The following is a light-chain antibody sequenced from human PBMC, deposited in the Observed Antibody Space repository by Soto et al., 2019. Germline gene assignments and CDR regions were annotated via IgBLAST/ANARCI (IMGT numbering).Light chain of an antibody. CDR3: QSYDSSLSGYV. CDR2: GNS. J-gene: IGLJ1*01. V-gene: IGLV1-40*01. CDR1: SSNIGAGYV. Sequence: QSVLTQPPSVSGAPWQRVTISCTGSSSNIGAGYVVHGYKQLPGTPPKVLIYGNSNRPSGVPDRFSGSKSGTSASLAITGLQAEDEADSYCQSYDSSLSGYVFGTGTKVTVL.